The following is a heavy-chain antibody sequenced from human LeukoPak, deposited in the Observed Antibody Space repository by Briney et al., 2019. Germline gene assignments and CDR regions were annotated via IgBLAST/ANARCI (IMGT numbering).Heavy chain of an antibody. J-gene: IGHJ4*02. D-gene: IGHD3-10*01. V-gene: IGHV3-30-3*01. CDR1: GFTFSNYA. CDR2: ISNTNDGSNT. CDR3: AKDLESRFGEVTPTDH. Sequence: PGGSRRLSCAASGFTFSNYAMHWVRQAPGKGLEWVAVISNTNDGSNTYYADSVKGRITISRDNSQNTLFLQMNSLRSEDTAVYYCAKDLESRFGEVTPTDHWGPGTLVTVSS.